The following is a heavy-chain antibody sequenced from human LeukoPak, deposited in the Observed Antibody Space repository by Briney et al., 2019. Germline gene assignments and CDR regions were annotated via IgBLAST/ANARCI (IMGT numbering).Heavy chain of an antibody. J-gene: IGHJ4*02. Sequence: PSETLSLTCAVSGGSFSGYHWTWIRQPPGKGLEWIGEIDPNGGTHYKPSLKSRVTISLDTSKNHFSLKLSSVTAADTAVYYCGRGRQVRWPPPIYWGQGTLVTVSS. CDR1: GGSFSGYH. CDR2: IDPNGGT. V-gene: IGHV4-34*01. CDR3: GRGRQVRWPPPIY. D-gene: IGHD4-23*01.